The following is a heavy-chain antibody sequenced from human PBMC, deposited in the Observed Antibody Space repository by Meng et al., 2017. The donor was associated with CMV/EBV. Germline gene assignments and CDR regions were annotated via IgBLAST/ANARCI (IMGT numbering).Heavy chain of an antibody. CDR1: GGSISSSSYY. Sequence: SETLSLTCTVSGGSISSSSYYWGWIRQPPGKGLEWIGSIYYSGSTYYNPSLKSRVTISVDTSKNQFSLKLSSVTAADTAVYYCARDVSRVVATRRDYWGQGTLVTVSS. CDR2: IYYSGST. J-gene: IGHJ4*02. D-gene: IGHD2-15*01. CDR3: ARDVSRVVATRRDY. V-gene: IGHV4-39*07.